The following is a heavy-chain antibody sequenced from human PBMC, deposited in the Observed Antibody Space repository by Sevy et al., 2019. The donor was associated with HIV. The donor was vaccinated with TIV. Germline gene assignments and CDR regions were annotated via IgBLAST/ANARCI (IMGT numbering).Heavy chain of an antibody. D-gene: IGHD5-18*01. CDR1: GFTFSRYA. CDR3: ARIGTGHSYXTXXXY. CDR2: ISYDGSNK. J-gene: IGHJ4*01. V-gene: IGHV3-30-3*01. Sequence: GGSLRLSCAASGFTFSRYAMHWVRQAPGKGLEWVAVISYDGSNKYYADSVKGRFTMSRDNSKNTLYLQMNSVGAEDTAVYYCARIGTGHSYXTXXXYWGXXTLVTVSS.